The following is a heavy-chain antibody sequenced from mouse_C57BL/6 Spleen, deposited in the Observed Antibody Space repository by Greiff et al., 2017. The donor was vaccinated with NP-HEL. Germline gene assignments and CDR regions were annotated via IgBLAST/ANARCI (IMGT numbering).Heavy chain of an antibody. CDR2: IYPGSGNT. Sequence: QVQLQQSGAELVRPGASVKLSCKASGYTFTDYYINWVKQRPGQGLEWIARIYPGSGNTYYNEKFKGKATLTAEKSSSTAYMQLSSLTSEDSAVYFCARGTTVVPMDYWGKGTTLTVSS. CDR3: ARGTTVVPMDY. D-gene: IGHD1-1*01. V-gene: IGHV1-76*01. CDR1: GYTFTDYY. J-gene: IGHJ2*01.